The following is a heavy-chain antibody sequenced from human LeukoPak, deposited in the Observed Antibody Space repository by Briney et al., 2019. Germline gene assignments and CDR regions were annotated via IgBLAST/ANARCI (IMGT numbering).Heavy chain of an antibody. J-gene: IGHJ5*02. D-gene: IGHD6-13*01. V-gene: IGHV4-34*12. CDR1: GYSLTNHY. CDR2: VLHTGST. Sequence: PSETLSLTCAVHGYSLTNHYWLWIRQPPGKGLEWIAEVLHTGSTNCNPSFKSRVTVSVATSKNQIFLNLTSVTAADTAVYYCARGPAAVHPWGRGLLVTVSS. CDR3: ARGPAAVHP.